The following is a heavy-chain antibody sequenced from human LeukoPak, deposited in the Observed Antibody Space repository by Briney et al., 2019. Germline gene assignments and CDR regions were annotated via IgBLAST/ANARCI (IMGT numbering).Heavy chain of an antibody. V-gene: IGHV3-30*02. CDR2: IRRDGDVK. Sequence: GGSLRLSCAASGFTFSSFGMHWVRQAPGKGLEWVAFIRRDGDVKYYADSVKGRFTISRDNSKNTVYLQLNSLRTEDTAVFYCARELGGSYNDYWGQGTLVTVSS. D-gene: IGHD1-26*01. J-gene: IGHJ4*02. CDR1: GFTFSSFG. CDR3: ARELGGSYNDY.